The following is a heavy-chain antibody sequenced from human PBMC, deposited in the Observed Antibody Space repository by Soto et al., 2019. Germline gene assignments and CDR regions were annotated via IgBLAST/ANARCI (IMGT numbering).Heavy chain of an antibody. CDR2: IYNSGST. CDR3: AREKNGRGYSGYDYYREYYFDY. J-gene: IGHJ4*02. D-gene: IGHD5-12*01. CDR1: GGPIRSDC. V-gene: IGHV4-59*12. Sequence: SETLSLTCTVSGGPIRSDCWTWIRHPPEEGLEWIGYIYNSGSTNYNPSLKSRVTISIDTSKNQFSLKLSSVTVADTAVYYCAREKNGRGYSGYDYYREYYFDYWGQGTLVTVSS.